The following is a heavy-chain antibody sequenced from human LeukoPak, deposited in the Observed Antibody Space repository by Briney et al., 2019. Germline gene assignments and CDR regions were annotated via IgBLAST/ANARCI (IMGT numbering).Heavy chain of an antibody. CDR1: GFTFSSYA. CDR2: VRGSGYDT. V-gene: IGHV3-23*01. CDR3: AKSRSVEAAFDI. Sequence: PGGSLRLSCAASGFTFSSYAMSWVRQAPGKGLEWVSAVRGSGYDTYYADSVKGRFTISRDSSKNTLYLQMNGLRAEDTAVYHFAKSRSVEAAFDIWGHGTMVTVSS. J-gene: IGHJ3*02. D-gene: IGHD6-19*01.